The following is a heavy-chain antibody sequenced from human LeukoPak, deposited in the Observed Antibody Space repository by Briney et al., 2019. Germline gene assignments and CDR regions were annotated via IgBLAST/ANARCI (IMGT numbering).Heavy chain of an antibody. Sequence: ASVKVSCKASGYTFIAYYMHWVRQAPGQGLEWMGWITAYSGNTDYAQKLQGRVTMTTDTSASTAYMELRSLRSDDTAVYYCAREVGHYDSSGYYLGDAFDIWGQGTMVTVSS. CDR3: AREVGHYDSSGYYLGDAFDI. CDR1: GYTFIAYY. J-gene: IGHJ3*02. V-gene: IGHV1-18*04. D-gene: IGHD3-22*01. CDR2: ITAYSGNT.